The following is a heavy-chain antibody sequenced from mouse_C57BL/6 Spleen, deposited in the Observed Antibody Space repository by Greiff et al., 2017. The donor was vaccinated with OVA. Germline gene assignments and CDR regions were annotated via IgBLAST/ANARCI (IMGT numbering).Heavy chain of an antibody. CDR1: GFNIKDDY. CDR3: TTKIDYYGSSSRDY. Sequence: VQLQQSGAELVRPGASVKLSCTASGFNIKDDYMHWVKQRPEQGLEWIGWIDPENGDTEYASKFQGKATITADTSSNTAYLQLSSLTSEDTAVYYCTTKIDYYGSSSRDYWGQGTTLTVSS. J-gene: IGHJ2*01. D-gene: IGHD1-1*01. CDR2: IDPENGDT. V-gene: IGHV14-4*01.